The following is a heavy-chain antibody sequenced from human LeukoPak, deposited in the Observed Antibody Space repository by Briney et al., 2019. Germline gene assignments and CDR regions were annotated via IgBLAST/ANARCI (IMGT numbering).Heavy chain of an antibody. V-gene: IGHV4-39*07. D-gene: IGHD3-9*01. CDR2: IYYSGST. J-gene: IGHJ4*02. Sequence: SETLSLTCTVSGGSIGSSSYYWGWIRQPPGKGLEWIGSIYYSGSTYYNPSLTSRVTISVDTSKNQFSLKLSSVTAADTAVYYCARSSGYDILTGYFDYWGQGTLVTVSS. CDR3: ARSSGYDILTGYFDY. CDR1: GGSIGSSSYY.